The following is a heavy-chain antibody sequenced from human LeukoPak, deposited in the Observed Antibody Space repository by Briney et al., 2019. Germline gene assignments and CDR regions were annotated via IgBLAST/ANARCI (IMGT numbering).Heavy chain of an antibody. J-gene: IGHJ4*02. CDR2: IYISGIT. Sequence: PSETLSLTCTVSGGSVNTYYWSWIRQPAGKGLEWIGRIYISGITNYNPSLKSRVTMSVDTSKNQLSLNLSSVSAADTAVYYCARGGSAYHEYYFDSWGQGTLVTVSS. CDR3: ARGGSAYHEYYFDS. CDR1: GGSVNTYY. D-gene: IGHD3-22*01. V-gene: IGHV4-4*07.